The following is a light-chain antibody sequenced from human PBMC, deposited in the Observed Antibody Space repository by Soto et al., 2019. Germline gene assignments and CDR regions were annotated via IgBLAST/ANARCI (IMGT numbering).Light chain of an antibody. CDR2: KAS. CDR3: QQHNSYSRT. V-gene: IGKV1-5*03. J-gene: IGKJ1*01. Sequence: DIQMTQSPSTLSASAGDRVTITCRASQTISSWLAWYQQKPGKAPKLLIYKASSLESGVPSRFSGSGSGTEFTLTISSLQPDDFATYYCQQHNSYSRTFGQGTKVEIK. CDR1: QTISSW.